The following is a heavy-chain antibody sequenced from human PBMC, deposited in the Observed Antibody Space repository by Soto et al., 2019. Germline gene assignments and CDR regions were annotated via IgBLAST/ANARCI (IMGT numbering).Heavy chain of an antibody. CDR2: FVPLFGTT. CDR3: ATHGLGVSSPPYFDN. Sequence: QLVQSGSEVKKPGSSVKVSCQASGGTFSGSAVTWVRQGPGQGLEWMGEFVPLFGTTNYAQRFPGRLTVTAEESPSQAYMELRTLRTDDTAVYYCATHGLGVSSPPYFDNWGQGTLVTVSS. CDR1: GGTFSGSA. D-gene: IGHD3-16*01. V-gene: IGHV1-69*01. J-gene: IGHJ4*02.